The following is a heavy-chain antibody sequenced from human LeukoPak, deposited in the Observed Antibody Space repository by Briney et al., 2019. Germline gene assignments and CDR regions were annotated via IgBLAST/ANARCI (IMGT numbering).Heavy chain of an antibody. Sequence: GGSLRLSCAASGFTFSSYGMHWVRQAPGKGLEWVAFIRYDGSNKYYADSVKGRFTISRDNSKNTLYLQMNSLRAEDTAVYYCAKEEYCSGGSCYSVDYWGQGILVTVSS. CDR3: AKEEYCSGGSCYSVDY. CDR2: IRYDGSNK. V-gene: IGHV3-30*02. J-gene: IGHJ4*02. CDR1: GFTFSSYG. D-gene: IGHD2-15*01.